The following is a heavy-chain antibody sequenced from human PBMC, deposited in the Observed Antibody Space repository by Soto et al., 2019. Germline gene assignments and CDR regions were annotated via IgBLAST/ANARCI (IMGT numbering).Heavy chain of an antibody. CDR1: GFTFSSYS. Sequence: EVQLVESGGGLVKPGGSLRLSCAASGFTFSSYSMNWVRQAPGKGLGWVSSISSSSSYIYYADSVKGRFTISRDNAKNSLYLQMNSLRAEDTAVYYCARDESGTTVVTAGAFDYWGQGTLVTVSS. V-gene: IGHV3-21*01. CDR2: ISSSSSYI. CDR3: ARDESGTTVVTAGAFDY. J-gene: IGHJ4*02. D-gene: IGHD4-17*01.